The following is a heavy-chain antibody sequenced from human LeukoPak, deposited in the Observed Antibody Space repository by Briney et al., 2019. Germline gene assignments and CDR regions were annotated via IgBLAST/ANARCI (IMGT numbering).Heavy chain of an antibody. Sequence: GGSLRLSCAASGFTFSSYAMSWVRQAPGKGLEWVSAISGSGGSTYYADSVKGRFTISRDNSKDTLYLQMNSLRAEDTAVYYCAKRPSDYGDYVSYFDYWGQGTLVTVSS. V-gene: IGHV3-23*01. CDR1: GFTFSSYA. CDR2: ISGSGGST. J-gene: IGHJ4*02. D-gene: IGHD4-17*01. CDR3: AKRPSDYGDYVSYFDY.